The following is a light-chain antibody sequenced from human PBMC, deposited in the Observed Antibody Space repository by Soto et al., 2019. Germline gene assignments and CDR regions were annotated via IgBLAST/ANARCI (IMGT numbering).Light chain of an antibody. CDR1: QGISSY. CDR3: QQVNSYPPT. CDR2: AAS. V-gene: IGKV1-9*01. J-gene: IGKJ4*01. Sequence: DIQLTQSPSFLSASVGDRVTITCRASQGISSYLAWFQQKPGKAPKLLIYAASTLQSGVPSRFSGSGSGTEFTLTISSLQPEDFATYYCQQVNSYPPTCGGGTKVDIK.